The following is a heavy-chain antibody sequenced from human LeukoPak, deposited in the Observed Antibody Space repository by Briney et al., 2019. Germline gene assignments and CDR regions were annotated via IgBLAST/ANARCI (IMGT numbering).Heavy chain of an antibody. Sequence: GGSLRLSCSASGFTFTTYGMNWVRQAPGKGLEWVSGIGSSGTRTYYADSVKGRFTISRDNSKNTLYLQMNSLRDEDTAVYYCAKDSHWILFDDWGQGTLVTVSS. J-gene: IGHJ4*02. CDR3: AKDSHWILFDD. D-gene: IGHD2-2*03. CDR1: GFTFTTYG. V-gene: IGHV3-23*01. CDR2: IGSSGTRT.